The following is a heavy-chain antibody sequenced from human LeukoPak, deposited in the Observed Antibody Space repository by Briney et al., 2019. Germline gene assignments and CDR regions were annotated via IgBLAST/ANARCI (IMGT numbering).Heavy chain of an antibody. J-gene: IGHJ4*02. CDR1: GYSISSGYY. Sequence: PSETLSLTCTVSGYSISSGYYWGWIRQPPGKGLEWIGSIYHSGSTYYNPSLKSRVTISVDTSKNQFSLKLSSVTAADTAVYYCARQKITYSSSWLGPVDSYYFDYWGQGTLVTVSS. V-gene: IGHV4-38-2*02. D-gene: IGHD6-13*01. CDR3: ARQKITYSSSWLGPVDSYYFDY. CDR2: IYHSGST.